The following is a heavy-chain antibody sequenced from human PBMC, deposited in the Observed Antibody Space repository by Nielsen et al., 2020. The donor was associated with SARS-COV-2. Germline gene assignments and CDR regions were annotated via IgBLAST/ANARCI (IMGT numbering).Heavy chain of an antibody. V-gene: IGHV3-13*01. CDR1: GFTFSSYD. Sequence: GGSLRLSCAASGFTFSSYDMHWVRQATGKGLEWVSAIGTAGDTYYPGSVKGRFTISRENAKNSLYLQMNSLRAGDTAVYYCARGKTLYYFDYWGQGTLVTVSS. J-gene: IGHJ4*02. CDR3: ARGKTLYYFDY. CDR2: IGTAGDT.